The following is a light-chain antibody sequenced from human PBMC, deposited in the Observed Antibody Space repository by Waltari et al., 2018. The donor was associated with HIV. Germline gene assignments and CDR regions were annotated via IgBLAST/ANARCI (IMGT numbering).Light chain of an antibody. V-gene: IGLV3-10*01. CDR2: EDS. J-gene: IGLJ2*01. CDR1: ALPNQY. Sequence: SYELTQPPSVSVSPGQAARITCSGDALPNQYAYWYQQKSGQAPVLVIYEDSERPSGIPERFSGSSSGTMATLTISGAQVVDEADYYCYSTDSSGYPLFGGGTKLTVL. CDR3: YSTDSSGYPL.